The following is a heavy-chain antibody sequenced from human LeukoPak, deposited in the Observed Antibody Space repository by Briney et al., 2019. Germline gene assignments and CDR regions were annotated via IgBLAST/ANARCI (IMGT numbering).Heavy chain of an antibody. CDR2: ISWNSGSI. Sequence: GRSLRLSCAASGFTFDDYAMHWVRQAPGKGLEWVSGISWNSGSIGYADSVKGRFTISRDNAKNSLYLQMNSLRAEDTALYYCAKVGYYYDSSGFRYYFDYWGQGTPVTVSS. V-gene: IGHV3-9*01. J-gene: IGHJ4*02. CDR1: GFTFDDYA. D-gene: IGHD3-22*01. CDR3: AKVGYYYDSSGFRYYFDY.